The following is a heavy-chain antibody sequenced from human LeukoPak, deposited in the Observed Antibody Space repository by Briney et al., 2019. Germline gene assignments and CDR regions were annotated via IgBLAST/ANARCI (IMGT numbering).Heavy chain of an antibody. CDR2: ISSSSSYI. D-gene: IGHD6-19*01. V-gene: IGHV3-21*04. CDR3: ASWPGGWYGEDS. CDR1: GFTFSSYS. Sequence: GGSLRLSCAASGFTFSSYSMNWVRQAPGKGLEWVSSISSSSSYIYYADSVKGRFTISRDTSKNTLYHQMNSLRAEDTAVYYCASWPGGWYGEDSWGQGTLVTVSS. J-gene: IGHJ4*02.